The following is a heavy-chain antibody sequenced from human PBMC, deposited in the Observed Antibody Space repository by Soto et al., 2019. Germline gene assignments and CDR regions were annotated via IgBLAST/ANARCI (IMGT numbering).Heavy chain of an antibody. J-gene: IGHJ6*02. CDR2: ISSDESNK. CDR1: GFIFSNYA. CDR3: ARVPGYCGGSSCYGDYYYGMDV. V-gene: IGHV3-30-3*01. Sequence: QVQLVESGGGVVQPGRSPRLSCGASGFIFSNYAMYWVRQAPGKGLEWVAVISSDESNKYYADSVKGRFTISRDNSKNTLYMQMNSLRAEDTAMYHCARVPGYCGGSSCYGDYYYGMDVWGQGTTVSVSS. D-gene: IGHD2-15*01.